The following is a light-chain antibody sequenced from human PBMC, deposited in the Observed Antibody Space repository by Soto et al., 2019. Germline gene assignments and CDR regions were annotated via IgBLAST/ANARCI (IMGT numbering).Light chain of an antibody. J-gene: IGKJ1*01. CDR3: QQYNNWPRT. CDR1: QSVSSN. Sequence: EIVMTQSPATLSVSPGVRATLSCMARQSVSSNSAWYQQKPGQAPRLLIYGASTRANGIPARFSGSGSGTEVTLTISSLQSEYFAVYYCQQYNNWPRTFGQGTKVEIK. V-gene: IGKV3-15*01. CDR2: GAS.